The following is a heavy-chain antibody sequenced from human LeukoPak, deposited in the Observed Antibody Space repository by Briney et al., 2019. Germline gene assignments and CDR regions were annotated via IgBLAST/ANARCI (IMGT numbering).Heavy chain of an antibody. Sequence: GESLKISCKGSGYRFSMSWIAWVRQMPGKGLEWMGIVLPGDSDTRYSPSFRGQVTISADKSISTAYVQWSSLKASDTAMYYCATLRGDAALIAGSDAFDFWGQGTMVTVSS. CDR3: ATLRGDAALIAGSDAFDF. CDR2: VLPGDSDT. D-gene: IGHD5-18*01. V-gene: IGHV5-51*01. J-gene: IGHJ3*01. CDR1: GYRFSMSW.